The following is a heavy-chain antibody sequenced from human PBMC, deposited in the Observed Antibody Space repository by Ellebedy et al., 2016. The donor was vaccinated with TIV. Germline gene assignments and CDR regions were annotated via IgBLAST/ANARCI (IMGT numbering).Heavy chain of an antibody. Sequence: MPSETLSLTCAVYGGSFSNYYWTWIRQPPGKGLEWIGEINHRGDTNNNPSLKSRVTVSVDTSKNQFSLKLSSVTAADTAVYYCARGRLTPMVQFDWWGQGTLVTVSS. CDR1: GGSFSNYY. CDR2: INHRGDT. CDR3: ARGRLTPMVQFDW. J-gene: IGHJ4*02. D-gene: IGHD5-18*01. V-gene: IGHV4-34*01.